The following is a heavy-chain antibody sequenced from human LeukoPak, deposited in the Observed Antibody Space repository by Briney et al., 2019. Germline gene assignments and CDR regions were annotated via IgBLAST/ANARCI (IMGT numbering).Heavy chain of an antibody. CDR1: GYTFTSYY. Sequence: ASVKVSCKASGYTFTSYYMHWVRQAPGQGLEWMGWINPNSGGTNYAQKFQGRVTMTRDTSISTAYMELSRLRSDDTAVYYCARGKGIAAAGTNSGWNYWGQGTLVTVSS. V-gene: IGHV1-2*02. CDR3: ARGKGIAAAGTNSGWNY. J-gene: IGHJ4*02. CDR2: INPNSGGT. D-gene: IGHD6-13*01.